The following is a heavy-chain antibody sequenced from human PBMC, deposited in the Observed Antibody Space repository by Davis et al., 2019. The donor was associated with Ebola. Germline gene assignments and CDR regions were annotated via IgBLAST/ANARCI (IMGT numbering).Heavy chain of an antibody. CDR3: TTNAPQVGATGVHAFDQ. D-gene: IGHD1-26*01. CDR1: GFTFSSYR. J-gene: IGHJ3*01. Sequence: PGGSLRLSCAASGFTFSSYRMHWVRQAPGKGLEWVGRLKSKTDGGTTDYAAPVKGRFTISRDDSKNTLYLQMNSLKTEDTAVYYCTTNAPQVGATGVHAFDQWGHGTVVTVSS. V-gene: IGHV3-15*01. CDR2: LKSKTDGGTT.